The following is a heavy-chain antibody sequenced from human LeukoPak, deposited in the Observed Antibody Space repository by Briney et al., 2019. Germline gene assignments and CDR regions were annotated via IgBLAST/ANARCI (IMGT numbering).Heavy chain of an antibody. V-gene: IGHV3-30-3*01. D-gene: IGHD6-19*01. J-gene: IGHJ4*02. Sequence: PGGSLRLSCAASGFTFSSYAMHWVRQAPGKGLEWVAVISYDGSNKYYADSVEGRFTISRDNSKNTLYLQMNSLRAEDTAVYYCAREVVSGWDYFDYWGQGTLVTVSS. CDR2: ISYDGSNK. CDR3: AREVVSGWDYFDY. CDR1: GFTFSSYA.